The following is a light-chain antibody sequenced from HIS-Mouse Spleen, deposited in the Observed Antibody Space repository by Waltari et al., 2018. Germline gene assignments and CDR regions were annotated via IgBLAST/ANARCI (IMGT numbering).Light chain of an antibody. CDR1: SSDVGSYNL. CDR2: EGS. CDR3: CSYAGSSTYWV. J-gene: IGLJ3*02. Sequence: QSALTQPASVSGSPGQSIPISCTGTSSDVGSYNLVPWYQRHPGQAPKLMIYEGSKRPSGVSNRFSGSKSGNTASLTISGLQAEDEADYYCCSYAGSSTYWVFGGGTKLTVL. V-gene: IGLV2-23*01.